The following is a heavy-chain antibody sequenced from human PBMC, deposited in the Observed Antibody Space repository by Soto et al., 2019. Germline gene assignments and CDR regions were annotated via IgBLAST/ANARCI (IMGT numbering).Heavy chain of an antibody. CDR1: GGTFSSYT. J-gene: IGHJ4*02. CDR3: ARHSGNYKYGDYISY. V-gene: IGHV1-69*02. Sequence: GAPVQVSCKASGGTFSSYTIIWVRQAPGQGLEWMGRIIPILGIANYAQKFQGRVTITADKSTSTAYMELSSLRSEDTAVYYCARHSGNYKYGDYISYWGQGTLVTVSS. D-gene: IGHD4-17*01. CDR2: IIPILGIA.